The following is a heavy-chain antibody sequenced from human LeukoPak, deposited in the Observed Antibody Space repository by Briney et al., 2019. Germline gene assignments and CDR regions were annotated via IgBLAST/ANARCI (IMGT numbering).Heavy chain of an antibody. J-gene: IGHJ2*01. CDR3: ARVAPGAGAPYWYLDL. Sequence: GGSLRLSCAASGFTFSDYYMSWIRQAPGKGLEWVSYISSSGSTIYYADSVKGRFTISRDNAKNSLYLQMNSLRAEDTAVYYCARVAPGAGAPYWYLDLWGRGTLVTVSS. V-gene: IGHV3-11*01. CDR1: GFTFSDYY. CDR2: ISSSGSTI. D-gene: IGHD6-19*01.